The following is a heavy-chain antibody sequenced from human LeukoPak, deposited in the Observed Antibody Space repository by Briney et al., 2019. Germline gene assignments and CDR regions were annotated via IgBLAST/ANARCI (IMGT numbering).Heavy chain of an antibody. V-gene: IGHV3-11*04. Sequence: GGSLRLSCAASGFTFSDYYMSWIRQAPGKGLEWVSYISSSGSTIYYADSEKGRFTISRDNAKNSLYLQMNSLRAEDTAVYYCARDNSGYDFDAFDIWGQGTMVTVSS. CDR3: ARDNSGYDFDAFDI. J-gene: IGHJ3*02. CDR1: GFTFSDYY. D-gene: IGHD5-12*01. CDR2: ISSSGSTI.